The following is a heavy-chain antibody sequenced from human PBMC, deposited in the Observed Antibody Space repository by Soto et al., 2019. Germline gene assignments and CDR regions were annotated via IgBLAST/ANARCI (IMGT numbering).Heavy chain of an antibody. CDR3: ASVLAAAAGTNSWFDP. CDR1: GLTFSSYA. D-gene: IGHD6-13*01. Sequence: EVQLLESGGGLVQPGGSLRLSCAASGLTFSSYAMSWVRQAPGKGLEWVSAISGSGGSTYYADSVRGRFTISRDNSKNTLCLQLTRLGAEETDVYYCASVLAAAAGTNSWFDPWGQGARVTVSS. J-gene: IGHJ5*02. V-gene: IGHV3-23*01. CDR2: ISGSGGST.